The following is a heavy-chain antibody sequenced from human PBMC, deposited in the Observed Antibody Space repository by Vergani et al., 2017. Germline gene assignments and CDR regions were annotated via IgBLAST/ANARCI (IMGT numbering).Heavy chain of an antibody. J-gene: IGHJ4*02. Sequence: QLQLQESGPGLVKPSETLSLTCTVSGGSISSSSYYWGWIRQPPGKGLEWIGRIYYSGSTYYNPSLKSRVTISVDTSKNQFSMKLSSVTAADTAVYYCARDSGAGSTGDDYWGQGTLVTVSS. CDR1: GGSISSSSYY. V-gene: IGHV4-39*07. CDR2: IYYSGST. D-gene: IGHD2-15*01. CDR3: ARDSGAGSTGDDY.